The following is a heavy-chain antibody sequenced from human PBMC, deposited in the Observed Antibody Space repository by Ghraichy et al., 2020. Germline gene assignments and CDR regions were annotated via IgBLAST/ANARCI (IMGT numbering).Heavy chain of an antibody. J-gene: IGHJ4*02. V-gene: IGHV1-69*13. CDR2: IIPVFGTA. CDR1: GGTFSSHA. Sequence: SVKVSCKASGGTFSSHAVNWVRQAPGQGLEWLGGIIPVFGTANYAQKFQGRVTITAEESTSTAHMELRTLISEDTAIYYCARSFGVGGDTSGFYYYYWGQGTLVTVSS. D-gene: IGHD3-22*01. CDR3: ARSFGVGGDTSGFYYYY.